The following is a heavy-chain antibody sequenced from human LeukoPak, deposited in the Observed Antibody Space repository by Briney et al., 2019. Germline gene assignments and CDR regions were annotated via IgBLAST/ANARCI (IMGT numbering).Heavy chain of an antibody. CDR2: INQDGSAK. D-gene: IGHD1-1*01. J-gene: IGHJ6*03. CDR1: GFTFSTYW. CDR3: PRVERYADYNYYYMDV. V-gene: IGHV3-7*01. Sequence: PGGSLRLSCGASGFTFSTYWMGWVRRAPGKGPERVANINQDGSAKYYVDSVKGRFTISRDNAKKSLYLQMNSLRAEDTAVYYCPRVERYADYNYYYMDVWGKGTTVTISS.